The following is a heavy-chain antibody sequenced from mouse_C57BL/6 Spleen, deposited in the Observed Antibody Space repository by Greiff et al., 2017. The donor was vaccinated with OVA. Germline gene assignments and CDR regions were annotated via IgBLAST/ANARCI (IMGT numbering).Heavy chain of an antibody. V-gene: IGHV1-80*01. D-gene: IGHD1-1*01. CDR2: IYPGDGDT. J-gene: IGHJ2*01. Sequence: LVESGAELVKPGASVKISCKASGYAFSSYWMNWVKQRPGKGLEWIGQIYPGDGDTNYNGKFKGKATLTADKSSSTAYMQLSSLTSEDSAVYFCARDYGSSYLDYWGQGTTLTVSS. CDR1: GYAFSSYW. CDR3: ARDYGSSYLDY.